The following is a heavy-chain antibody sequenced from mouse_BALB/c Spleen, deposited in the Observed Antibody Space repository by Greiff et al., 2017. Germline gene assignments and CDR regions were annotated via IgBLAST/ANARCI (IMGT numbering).Heavy chain of an antibody. CDR1: GFTFSSYG. J-gene: IGHJ2*01. V-gene: IGHV5-6*01. CDR2: ISSGGSYT. CDR3: ARHYYGPYYFDY. Sequence: EVHLVESGGDLVKPGGSLKLSCAASGFTFSSYGMSWVRQTPDKRLEWVATISSGGSYTYYPDSVKGRFTISRDNAKNTLYLQMSSLKSEDTAMYYCARHYYGPYYFDYWGQGTTLTVSS. D-gene: IGHD1-2*01.